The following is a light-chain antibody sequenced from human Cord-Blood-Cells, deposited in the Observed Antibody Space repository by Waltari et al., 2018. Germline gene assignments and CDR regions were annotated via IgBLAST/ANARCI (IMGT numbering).Light chain of an antibody. CDR2: EGS. J-gene: IGLJ1*01. CDR3: CSYAGSYV. CDR1: SSDVGSYNL. Sequence: QSALTQPASVSGSPGQSITISCTGTSSDVGSYNLVSWYQRHPGKAPKLMIYEGSKRPSGVSNRFSGSKSGNTASLTISGLQAEDEADYYCCSYAGSYVFGTGTKVTVL. V-gene: IGLV2-23*01.